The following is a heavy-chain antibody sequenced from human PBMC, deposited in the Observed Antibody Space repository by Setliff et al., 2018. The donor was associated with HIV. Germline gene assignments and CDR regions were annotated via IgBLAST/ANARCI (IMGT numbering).Heavy chain of an antibody. CDR2: IRSKAFGGTT. CDR3: TTGEQGSDYSNYYGMDV. V-gene: IGHV3-49*04. D-gene: IGHD4-4*01. CDR1: GFTFGDYA. J-gene: IGHJ6*02. Sequence: GGSLRLSCTASGFTFGDYAMSWVRQAPGKGLEWVGFIRSKAFGGTTEYAASVKGRFTISRDDSKSIAYLQMNSLKTEDTAVYYCTTGEQGSDYSNYYGMDVWGQGTTVTVSS.